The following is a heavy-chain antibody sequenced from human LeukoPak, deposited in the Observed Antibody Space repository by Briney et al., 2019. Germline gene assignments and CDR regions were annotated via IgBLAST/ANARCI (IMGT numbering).Heavy chain of an antibody. D-gene: IGHD3-22*01. CDR3: TRLANYYYDSSGYYPFDY. Sequence: GGSLRLSCAASGFTFSGSAMHWVRQASGKGLEWVGRIKSKANSYATAYAASVKGRFTISRDDSKNTAYLQMNSLKTEDTAVYYCTRLANYYYDSSGYYPFDYWGQGTLVTVSS. CDR1: GFTFSGSA. J-gene: IGHJ4*02. CDR2: IKSKANSYAT. V-gene: IGHV3-73*01.